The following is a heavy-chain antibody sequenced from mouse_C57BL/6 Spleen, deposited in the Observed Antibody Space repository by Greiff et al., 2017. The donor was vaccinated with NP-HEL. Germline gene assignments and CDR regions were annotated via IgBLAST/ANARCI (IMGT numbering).Heavy chain of an antibody. CDR2: IDPETGGT. CDR3: TSSPHYYFDY. CDR1: GYTFTDYE. J-gene: IGHJ2*01. V-gene: IGHV1-15*01. Sequence: VQLQQSGAELVRPGASVTLSCKASGYTFTDYEMHWVKQTPVHGLEWIGAIDPETGGTAYNQKFKGKAILTADKSSSTAYMELRSLTSEDSAVYYCTSSPHYYFDYWGQGTTLTVSS.